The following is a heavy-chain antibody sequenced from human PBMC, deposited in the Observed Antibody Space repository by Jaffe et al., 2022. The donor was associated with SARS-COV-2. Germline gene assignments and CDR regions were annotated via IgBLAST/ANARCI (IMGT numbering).Heavy chain of an antibody. CDR1: GFIFSSYW. CDR2: IKQDGSEK. V-gene: IGHV3-7*01. Sequence: EVQLVESGGGLVQPGGSLRLSCAASGFIFSSYWMSWVRQAPGKGLEWVANIKQDGSEKYYVDSVKGRFTISRDNAKNSLYLQMNSLRAEDTAVYYCARDIVVVPAAGHYYYYGMDVWGQGTTVTVSS. J-gene: IGHJ6*02. CDR3: ARDIVVVPAAGHYYYYGMDV. D-gene: IGHD2-2*01.